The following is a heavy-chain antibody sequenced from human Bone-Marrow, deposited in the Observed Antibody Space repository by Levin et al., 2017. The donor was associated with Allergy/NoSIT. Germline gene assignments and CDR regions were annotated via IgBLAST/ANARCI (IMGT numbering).Heavy chain of an antibody. D-gene: IGHD6-19*01. V-gene: IGHV2-70*04. CDR2: IDWDDDI. CDR1: GFSLTTSGMG. Sequence: QTLSLTCTFSGFSLTTSGMGVNWIRQPPGKALEWLARIDWDDDIFYSTSLRTRLTISKDTSKNQVVLTMTNMDPADTATYYCARMRVDASGLLDYWGQGALVTVSS. J-gene: IGHJ4*02. CDR3: ARMRVDASGLLDY.